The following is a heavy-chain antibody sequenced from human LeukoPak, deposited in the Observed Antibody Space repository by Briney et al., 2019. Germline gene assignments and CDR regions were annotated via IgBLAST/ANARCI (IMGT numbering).Heavy chain of an antibody. CDR3: ARYCSGGSCYSQGYYYYYMDV. CDR2: MNPNSGNT. CDR1: GYTFTRYD. V-gene: IGHV1-8*01. Sequence: ASVKVSCKASGYTFTRYDINWVRQATGQGLEWMGWMNPNSGNTGYAQKFQGRVTMTRNTSISTAYMELSSLRSEDTAVYYCARYCSGGSCYSQGYYYYYMDVWGKGTTVTVSS. D-gene: IGHD2-15*01. J-gene: IGHJ6*03.